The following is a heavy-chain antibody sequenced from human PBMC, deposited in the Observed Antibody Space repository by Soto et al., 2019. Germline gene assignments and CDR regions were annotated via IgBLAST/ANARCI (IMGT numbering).Heavy chain of an antibody. Sequence: SVKVSCKASGGTFSSYAISWVRQAPGQGLEWMGGIIPIFGTANYAQKFQGRVTITADESTSAAYMELSSLRSEDTAVYYCARESYDFWSGYHQRYYYGMDVWGQGTTVTVSS. J-gene: IGHJ6*02. V-gene: IGHV1-69*13. D-gene: IGHD3-3*01. CDR3: ARESYDFWSGYHQRYYYGMDV. CDR2: IIPIFGTA. CDR1: GGTFSSYA.